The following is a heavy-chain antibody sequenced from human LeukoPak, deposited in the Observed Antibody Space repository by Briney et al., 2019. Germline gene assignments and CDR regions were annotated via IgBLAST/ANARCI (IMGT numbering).Heavy chain of an antibody. CDR3: ARVSTNYFDY. J-gene: IGHJ4*02. Sequence: GGSLRLSCAASAFTFSFYEMSWVRQAPEMGLEWVAYISSDGNSIHYADSVKGRFTISRDNAKESLYLHINSLRAEDTAIYYCARVSTNYFDYWGVGALVTVSS. D-gene: IGHD5/OR15-5a*01. CDR2: ISSDGNSI. CDR1: AFTFSFYE. V-gene: IGHV3-48*03.